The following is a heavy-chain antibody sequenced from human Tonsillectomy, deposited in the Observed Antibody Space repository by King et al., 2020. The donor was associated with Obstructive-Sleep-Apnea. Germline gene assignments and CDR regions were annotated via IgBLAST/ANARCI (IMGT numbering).Heavy chain of an antibody. CDR3: ARDRGYGSGMGDFDY. D-gene: IGHD3-10*01. Sequence: VQLVESGGGVVRPGGSLRLSCAASGFTFDDYGMSWVRQAPGKGLEWVSGINWNGGSTGYADSVKGRFTISRDNAKNSLYLQLNSQRAEDTAFYHCARDRGYGSGMGDFDYWGQGTLVTVSS. J-gene: IGHJ4*02. V-gene: IGHV3-20*01. CDR2: INWNGGST. CDR1: GFTFDDYG.